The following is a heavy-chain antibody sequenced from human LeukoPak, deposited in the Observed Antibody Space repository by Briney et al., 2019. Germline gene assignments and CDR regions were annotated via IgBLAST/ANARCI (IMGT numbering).Heavy chain of an antibody. J-gene: IGHJ4*02. Sequence: GGSLRLSCAASGFTFSNYAMSWVRQAPGKGLEWVSAISGSGGSTYYADSVKGRFTISRDNSKNTLYLQINSLRAEDTAVYYCAKDLPGIAVAGSTYFDYWGQGTLVTVSS. CDR3: AKDLPGIAVAGSTYFDY. CDR2: ISGSGGST. CDR1: GFTFSNYA. D-gene: IGHD6-19*01. V-gene: IGHV3-23*01.